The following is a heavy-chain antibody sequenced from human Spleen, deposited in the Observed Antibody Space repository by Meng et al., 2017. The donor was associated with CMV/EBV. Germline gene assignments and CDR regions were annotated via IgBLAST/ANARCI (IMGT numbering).Heavy chain of an antibody. CDR3: ARHGLRQLVEYNWFDP. J-gene: IGHJ5*02. D-gene: IGHD6-6*01. Sequence: GGSLRLSCEGSGYMFNNYWIAWVRRMPGKGLEWMGIIYPGDSDTRYSPSFQGQVTISADKSISTAYLQWSSLKASDTAMYYCARHGLRQLVEYNWFDPWGQGTLVTVSS. V-gene: IGHV5-51*01. CDR1: GYMFNNYW. CDR2: IYPGDSDT.